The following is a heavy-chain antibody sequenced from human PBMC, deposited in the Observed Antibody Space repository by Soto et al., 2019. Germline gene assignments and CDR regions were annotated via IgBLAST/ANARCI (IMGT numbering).Heavy chain of an antibody. J-gene: IGHJ3*02. CDR3: ARDAVGYSSSYAFDI. D-gene: IGHD6-6*01. CDR1: GYTFTSYG. V-gene: IGHV1-18*01. CDR2: ISAYNGNT. Sequence: ASVKVSCKASGYTFTSYGISWVRQAPGQGLEWMGWISAYNGNTNYAQKLQGRVTMTTDTSTSTAYMERRSLRADDTAVYYWARDAVGYSSSYAFDIWGQGTMVTVSS.